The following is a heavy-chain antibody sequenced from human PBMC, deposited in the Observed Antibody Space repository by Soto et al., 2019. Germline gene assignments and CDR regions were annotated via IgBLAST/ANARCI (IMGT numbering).Heavy chain of an antibody. D-gene: IGHD6-13*01. V-gene: IGHV3-11*01. Sequence: GGSLRLYCPASGFTFSDYYVRWIRQAPGKGLEWVSYISSSGSTIYYADSVKGRFTISRDNAKNSLYLQMNSLRAEDTAVYYCARDALIYSSWGQGTLVTVSS. CDR3: ARDALIYSS. CDR1: GFTFSDYY. J-gene: IGHJ4*02. CDR2: ISSSGSTI.